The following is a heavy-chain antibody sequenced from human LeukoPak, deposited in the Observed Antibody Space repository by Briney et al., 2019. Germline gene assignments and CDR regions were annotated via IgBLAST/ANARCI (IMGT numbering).Heavy chain of an antibody. Sequence: GGSLRLSCAASGFTFSSYGMHWVRQAPGKGLEWVAFIRYDGSNKYYADSVKGRFTISRDNSKNTLYLQMNSLRAEDTAVYYCSKGSSSGWPFYYFYGMDVWGQWTTVTVFS. V-gene: IGHV3-30*02. CDR3: SKGSSSGWPFYYFYGMDV. J-gene: IGHJ6*02. CDR2: IRYDGSNK. CDR1: GFTFSSYG. D-gene: IGHD6-19*01.